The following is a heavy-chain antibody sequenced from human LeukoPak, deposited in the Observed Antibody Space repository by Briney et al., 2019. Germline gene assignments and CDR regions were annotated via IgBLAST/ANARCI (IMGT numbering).Heavy chain of an antibody. CDR2: ISPTGSTT. J-gene: IGHJ4*02. CDR1: GFSFSGHW. Sequence: GGSLRLSCTASGFSFSGHWMHWARQLPGKGLVWVSRISPTGSTTSYADSVKGRFTVSRDNAKNTLYLQMNSLRAEDTAVYYCARDTKKTVAGTFDYWGQGILVTVSS. D-gene: IGHD6-19*01. CDR3: ARDTKKTVAGTFDY. V-gene: IGHV3-74*01.